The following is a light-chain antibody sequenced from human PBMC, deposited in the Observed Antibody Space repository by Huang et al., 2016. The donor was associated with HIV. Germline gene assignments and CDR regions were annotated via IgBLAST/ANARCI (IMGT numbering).Light chain of an antibody. CDR3: QQYGTSPYT. V-gene: IGKV3-20*01. CDR2: GAS. J-gene: IGKJ2*01. CDR1: QRLSSSY. Sequence: EVVLTQSPDTLSSSPGERVTVSCRASQRLSSSYIAWYQQRPGQAPRRLIYGASTRATDIPDRFSGSGSGTDFTLTINGLEPADFAMYYCQQYGTSPYTFGQGTNLEI.